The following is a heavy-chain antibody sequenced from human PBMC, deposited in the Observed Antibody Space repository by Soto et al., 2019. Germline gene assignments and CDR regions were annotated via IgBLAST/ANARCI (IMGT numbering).Heavy chain of an antibody. CDR1: GFSLNTRGVA. CDR3: ALSGPYGWDFDY. Sequence: QITLKESGPPLLKPTQTLTLTCTFSGFSLNTRGVAVGWIRQPPGKALEWLALIYWDDNDRYSPSLKSRLTITKDTSKNQVVLTMTNMDPVDTATYYCALSGPYGWDFDYWGQGTLVTVSS. V-gene: IGHV2-5*02. J-gene: IGHJ4*02. D-gene: IGHD3-10*01. CDR2: IYWDDND.